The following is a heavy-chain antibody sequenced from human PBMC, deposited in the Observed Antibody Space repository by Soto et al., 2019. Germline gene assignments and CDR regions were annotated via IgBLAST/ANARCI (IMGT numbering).Heavy chain of an antibody. V-gene: IGHV3-23*01. CDR2: ISGSGGST. CDR1: GFTLSSYA. CDR3: AAIAVAGTGGWYFDY. D-gene: IGHD6-19*01. Sequence: AASLRFSCAASGFTLSSYAMSWVRQAPGKGLEWVSAISGSGGSTYYADSVKGRFTISRDNSKNTLYLQMNSLRAEDTAVYYCAAIAVAGTGGWYFDYWGQGTLVTVSS. J-gene: IGHJ4*02.